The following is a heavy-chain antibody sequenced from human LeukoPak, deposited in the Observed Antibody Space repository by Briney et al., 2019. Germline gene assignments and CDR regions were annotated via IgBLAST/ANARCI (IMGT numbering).Heavy chain of an antibody. Sequence: SQTLSLTCTVSGGSIGGGDYYWSWIRQPPGKGLEWIGEINHSGSTNYNPSLKSRVTISVDTSKNQFSLKLSSVTAADTAVYYCARGSPYGRNWFDPWGQGTLVTVSS. J-gene: IGHJ5*02. D-gene: IGHD3-10*01. CDR3: ARGSPYGRNWFDP. CDR1: GGSIGGGDYY. CDR2: INHSGST. V-gene: IGHV4-30-4*08.